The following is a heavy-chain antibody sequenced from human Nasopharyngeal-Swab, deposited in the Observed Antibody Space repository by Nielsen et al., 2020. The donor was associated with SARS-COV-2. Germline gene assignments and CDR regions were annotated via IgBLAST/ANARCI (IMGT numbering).Heavy chain of an antibody. CDR3: ARLTATVNRGDYYYGMDV. CDR2: INPSGGST. D-gene: IGHD5-18*01. Sequence: ASVKVSCKASGYTFTSYYMHWVRQAPGQGLEWMGIINPSGGSTSYAQKFQGRVTMTRDTSTSTVYMELSSLRSEDTAVYYCARLTATVNRGDYYYGMDVWGQGTTVTVSS. CDR1: GYTFTSYY. V-gene: IGHV1-46*01. J-gene: IGHJ6*02.